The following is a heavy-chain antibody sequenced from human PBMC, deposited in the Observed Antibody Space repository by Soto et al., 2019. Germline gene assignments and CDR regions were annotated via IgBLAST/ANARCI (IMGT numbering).Heavy chain of an antibody. D-gene: IGHD4-17*01. V-gene: IGHV3-33*01. Sequence: QVQLVESEGGVVQPGRSLRLSCAASGFTFSSYGMHWVRQAPGKGLEWVAVIWYDGSNKYYADSVKGRFTISRDNSKNTLYLQMNSLRAEDTAVYYCAGSNLATVTTYYYYYYGMDVWGQGTTVTVSS. CDR1: GFTFSSYG. J-gene: IGHJ6*02. CDR3: AGSNLATVTTYYYYYYGMDV. CDR2: IWYDGSNK.